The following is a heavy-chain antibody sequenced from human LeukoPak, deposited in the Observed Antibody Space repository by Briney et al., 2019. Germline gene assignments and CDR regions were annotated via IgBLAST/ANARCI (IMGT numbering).Heavy chain of an antibody. V-gene: IGHV4-4*07. D-gene: IGHD5-24*01. Sequence: SETLSLTCSVSGGSFGTFYWSWSRQPAGKGLEWLGRIFSSCNANYNPSLNSRLTMSVDTSKNEFSLRLNSVTAADTAVYYCARWAHSVTYKSWFFDLWGRGTLVTVSS. CDR2: IFSSCNA. CDR3: ARWAHSVTYKSWFFDL. CDR1: GGSFGTFY. J-gene: IGHJ2*01.